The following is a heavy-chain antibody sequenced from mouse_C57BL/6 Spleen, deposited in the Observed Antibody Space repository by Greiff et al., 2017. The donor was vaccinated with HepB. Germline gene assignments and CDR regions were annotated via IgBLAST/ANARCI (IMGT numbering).Heavy chain of an antibody. J-gene: IGHJ1*03. CDR2: IDPSDSET. CDR3: AKGDYYGSSEYFDV. CDR1: GYTFTSYW. Sequence: QVQLQQPGAELVRPGSSVKLSCKASGYTFTSYWMHWVKQRPIQGLEWIGNIDPSDSETHYNQKFKDKATLTVDKSSSTAYMQLSSLTSEDSAVYYCAKGDYYGSSEYFDVWGTGTTVTVSS. D-gene: IGHD1-1*01. V-gene: IGHV1-52*01.